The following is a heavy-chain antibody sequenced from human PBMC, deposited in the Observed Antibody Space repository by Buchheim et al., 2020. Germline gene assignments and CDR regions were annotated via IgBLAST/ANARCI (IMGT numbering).Heavy chain of an antibody. J-gene: IGHJ4*02. D-gene: IGHD1-1*01. CDR3: AGPHTRGTLPDNDY. Sequence: QVQLVESGGGLVKPGGSLRLSCAASGFTFSDYYMSWIRQAPGKGLEWVSYISSSSSYTDYADSVKGRFTIYSDNAKNSLYLQMNSLRAEDTAVYYCAGPHTRGTLPDNDYWGQGTL. CDR2: ISSSSSYT. CDR1: GFTFSDYY. V-gene: IGHV3-11*06.